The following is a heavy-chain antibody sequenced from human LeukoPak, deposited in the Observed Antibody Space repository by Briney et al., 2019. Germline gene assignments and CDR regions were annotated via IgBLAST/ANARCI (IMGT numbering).Heavy chain of an antibody. V-gene: IGHV3-9*01. Sequence: GVYLCFYGAASGFTFYDFGVLWQRPAPGRGLVGVSGIIWSSGTIGYADSVKGRFTISRDNAKNTLYLQMNSLRVEDTALYYCTKDILPGGADVWGQGTTVTVSS. CDR2: IIWSSGTI. D-gene: IGHD3-10*01. CDR1: GFTFYDFG. CDR3: TKDILPGGADV. J-gene: IGHJ6*02.